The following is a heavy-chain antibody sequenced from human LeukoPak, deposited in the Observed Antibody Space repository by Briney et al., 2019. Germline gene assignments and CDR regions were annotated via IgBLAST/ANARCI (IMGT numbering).Heavy chain of an antibody. Sequence: SVKVSCKASGGTFSSYAISWVRQAPGQGLEWMGGIIPILGITNYAQKFQGRVTITADKSTSTAYMELSSLRSEDTAVYYCAREYYYDSSGYYNVDYWGQGTLVTVSS. V-gene: IGHV1-69*10. CDR3: AREYYYDSSGYYNVDY. D-gene: IGHD3-22*01. CDR1: GGTFSSYA. J-gene: IGHJ4*02. CDR2: IIPILGIT.